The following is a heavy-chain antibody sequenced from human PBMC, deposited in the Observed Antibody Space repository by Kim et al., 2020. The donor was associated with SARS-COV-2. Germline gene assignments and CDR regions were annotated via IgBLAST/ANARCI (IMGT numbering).Heavy chain of an antibody. CDR1: GGSISSGGYY. CDR2: IYYSGST. J-gene: IGHJ4*02. CDR3: AREEAAAGPFGY. V-gene: IGHV4-31*03. D-gene: IGHD6-13*01. Sequence: SETLSLTCTVSGGSISSGGYYWSWIRQHPGKGLEWIGYIYYSGSTYYNPSLKSRVTISVDTSKNQFSLKLSSVTAADTAVYYCAREEAAAGPFGYWGQGALGTVS.